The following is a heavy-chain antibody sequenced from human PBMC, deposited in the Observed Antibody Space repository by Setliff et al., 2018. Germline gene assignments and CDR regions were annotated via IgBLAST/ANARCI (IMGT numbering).Heavy chain of an antibody. V-gene: IGHV1-3*01. CDR2: INAGNGNT. D-gene: IGHD3-22*01. CDR1: GYTFTSYA. J-gene: IGHJ6*02. CDR3: ARAPTYYDSSGYYLDYGMDV. Sequence: GASVKVSCKASGYTFTSYAMHWVRQAPGQRLEWMGWINAGNGNTKYSQKFQGRVTITRDTSASTAYMELSSLRSEDTAVYYCARAPTYYDSSGYYLDYGMDVWGQGTTVTAP.